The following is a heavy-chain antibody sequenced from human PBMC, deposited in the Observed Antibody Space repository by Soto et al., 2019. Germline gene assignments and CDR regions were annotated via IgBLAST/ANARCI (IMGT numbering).Heavy chain of an antibody. CDR1: GFTFSSYS. Sequence: EVQLVESGGGLVQPGGSLRLSCAASGFTFSSYSMNWVRQAPGKGLEWVSYISSSSSTIYYADSVKGRFTISRDNAKNSLYLQMNSMRAEDKAVYYCARDLGSSWYPEYFQHWGQGTLVTVSS. CDR3: ARDLGSSWYPEYFQH. D-gene: IGHD6-13*01. J-gene: IGHJ1*01. V-gene: IGHV3-48*01. CDR2: ISSSSSTI.